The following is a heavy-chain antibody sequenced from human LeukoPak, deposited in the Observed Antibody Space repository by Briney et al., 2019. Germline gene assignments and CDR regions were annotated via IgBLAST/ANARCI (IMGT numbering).Heavy chain of an antibody. CDR1: GYSISSGYY. V-gene: IGHV4-38-2*01. D-gene: IGHD3-3*01. Sequence: SETLSLTCAVSGYSISSGYYWGWIRQPPGKGLEWIGSIYHSGSTYYNPSLKSRVTISVDTSKNQFSLELSSVTAADTAVYYCARHNNFWSGYYTHNIFDYWGQGTLVTVSS. J-gene: IGHJ4*02. CDR2: IYHSGST. CDR3: ARHNNFWSGYYTHNIFDY.